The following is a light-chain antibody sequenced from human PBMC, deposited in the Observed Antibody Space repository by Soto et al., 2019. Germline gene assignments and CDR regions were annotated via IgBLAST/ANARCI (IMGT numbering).Light chain of an antibody. J-gene: IGKJ1*01. Sequence: EMVMTQSPVTLSVSPGESATLSCRASQSVSSSSLAWYQQRRGQAPRLLIHGASSRATGIPDRFSGSGSGTDFTLTISRLEPEDFAVYYCQQYGSSPRTFGQGTKVDIK. CDR2: GAS. CDR1: QSVSSSS. V-gene: IGKV3-20*01. CDR3: QQYGSSPRT.